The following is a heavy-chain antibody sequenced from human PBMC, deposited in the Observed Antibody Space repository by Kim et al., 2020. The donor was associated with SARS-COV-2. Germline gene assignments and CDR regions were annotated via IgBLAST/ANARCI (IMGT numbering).Heavy chain of an antibody. D-gene: IGHD3-16*01. V-gene: IGHV3-23*01. CDR3: AKEGVWDAEGFYYYGLDV. Sequence: VKGRFTISRDKAKNTVYLQLNSLRAEDTAVYYCAKEGVWDAEGFYYYGLDVWGQGTTVTVSS. J-gene: IGHJ6*02.